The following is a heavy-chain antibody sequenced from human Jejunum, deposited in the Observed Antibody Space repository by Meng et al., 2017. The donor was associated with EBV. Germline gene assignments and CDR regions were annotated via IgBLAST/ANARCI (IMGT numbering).Heavy chain of an antibody. CDR3: AGLRYSGYDRAFDY. CDR1: CGSVKRWNCY. CDR2: IYYSGST. J-gene: IGHJ4*02. V-gene: IGHV4-61*01. D-gene: IGHD5-12*01. Sequence: LPVVGPGPGDPSETPSLTRPCSCGSVKRWNCYWSVIRPPPGKGLEWIGYIYYSGSTNYIPSLKSRVTISLDTSKNQFSLKLSSVTAADTAVYYCAGLRYSGYDRAFDYWGQGALVTVSS.